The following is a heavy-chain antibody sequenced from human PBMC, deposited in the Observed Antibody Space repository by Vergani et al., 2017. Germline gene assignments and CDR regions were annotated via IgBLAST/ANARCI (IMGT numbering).Heavy chain of an antibody. CDR1: GFGFKNFA. Sequence: QVSLVESGGGVVQPGRSPTLTCSASGFGFKNFALHRVRQAPAKGLEGVATLSKDGTRDYYEPSVRRRFADSRDNFKNTMYLQMNRLTTDDTAVYFCARVVTDIFVSNSAYSDLLYYWGQGILVTVSS. J-gene: IGHJ4*02. CDR3: ARVVTDIFVSNSAYSDLLYY. D-gene: IGHD3-22*01. V-gene: IGHV3-30*03. CDR2: LSKDGTRD.